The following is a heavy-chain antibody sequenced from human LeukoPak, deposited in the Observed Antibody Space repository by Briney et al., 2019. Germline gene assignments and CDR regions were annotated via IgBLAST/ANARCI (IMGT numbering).Heavy chain of an antibody. CDR1: GFTVSSNY. D-gene: IGHD2-15*01. V-gene: IGHV3-53*01. CDR2: IYSGGST. CDR3: ARGYCSGGSCYGALNY. J-gene: IGHJ4*02. Sequence: PGGSLRLSCAASGFTVSSNYMSWVRQAPGKGLEWVSVIYSGGSTYYADSFKGGFTISRDNSKNTLYLQMNSLRAEDTAVYYCARGYCSGGSCYGALNYWGQGTLVTVSS.